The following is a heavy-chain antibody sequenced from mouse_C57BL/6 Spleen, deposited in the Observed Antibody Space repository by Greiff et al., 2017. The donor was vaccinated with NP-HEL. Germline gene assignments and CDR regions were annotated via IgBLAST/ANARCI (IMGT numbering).Heavy chain of an antibody. Sequence: QVQLKESGPELVKPGASVKISCKASGYAFSSSWMNWVKQRPGKGLEWIGRIYPGDGDTNYNGKFKGKATLTADKSSSTAYMQLSSLTSEDSAVYFGARGDDGGYFDVWGTGTTVTVSS. CDR3: ARGDDGGYFDV. V-gene: IGHV1-82*01. CDR2: IYPGDGDT. D-gene: IGHD2-3*01. J-gene: IGHJ1*03. CDR1: GYAFSSSW.